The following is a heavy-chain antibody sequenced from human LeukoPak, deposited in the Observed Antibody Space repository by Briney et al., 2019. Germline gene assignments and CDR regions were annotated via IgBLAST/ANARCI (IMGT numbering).Heavy chain of an antibody. CDR2: ISAYNGNT. CDR3: ARDRWRDSTSSFDY. V-gene: IGHV1-18*01. Sequence: ASVKVSCKASGYTFTNYGINWVRQAPGQGLEWMGWISAYNGNTNCAQKLQGRVTMTTDTSTSTAYMELRSLRPDDTAVYYCARDRWRDSTSSFDYWGQGTLVTVSS. D-gene: IGHD6-6*01. J-gene: IGHJ4*02. CDR1: GYTFTNYG.